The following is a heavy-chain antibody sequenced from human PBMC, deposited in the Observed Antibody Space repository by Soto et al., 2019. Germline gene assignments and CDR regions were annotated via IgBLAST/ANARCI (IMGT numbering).Heavy chain of an antibody. CDR3: ARGLFLDY. J-gene: IGHJ4*02. Sequence: EVPLVESGGGLVQPGGSLRLSCATSGFTFSNYWMHWVRQAPGKGPVWVSRINEDESNTNYADSVKGRFTISRDNAKNTLYLQMNSLRAEDTAAYYCARGLFLDYWGQGTRVTVSS. V-gene: IGHV3-74*01. CDR1: GFTFSNYW. CDR2: INEDESNT. D-gene: IGHD3-3*01.